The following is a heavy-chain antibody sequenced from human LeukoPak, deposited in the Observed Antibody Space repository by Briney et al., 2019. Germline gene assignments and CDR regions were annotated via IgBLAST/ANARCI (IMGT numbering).Heavy chain of an antibody. CDR1: GFTFSSYA. J-gene: IGHJ4*02. Sequence: GSLLLSCAASGFTFSSYAMSWVRPAPGKGLEWVSAISGSGGSTYYADCVKGRFTISRDNSKNTLYLQMNSLRAEDTAVYYGAKDLIPGLGELPYYFDYWGQGTLVTVSS. V-gene: IGHV3-23*01. CDR2: ISGSGGST. D-gene: IGHD3-10*01. CDR3: AKDLIPGLGELPYYFDY.